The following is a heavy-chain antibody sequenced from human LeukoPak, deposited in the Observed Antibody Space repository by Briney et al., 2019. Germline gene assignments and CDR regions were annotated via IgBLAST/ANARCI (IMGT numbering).Heavy chain of an antibody. CDR3: ARVTAFDI. Sequence: ESGGSLRLSCAASGFTFSSHAMSWVRQAPGKGLEWFSTLTSGGTPYYADSVRGRFTISRDDSKNTLYLQMNSLRAEDTALYYCARVTAFDIWGQGTMVTVSS. CDR2: LTSGGTP. J-gene: IGHJ3*02. V-gene: IGHV3-23*01. CDR1: GFTFSSHA.